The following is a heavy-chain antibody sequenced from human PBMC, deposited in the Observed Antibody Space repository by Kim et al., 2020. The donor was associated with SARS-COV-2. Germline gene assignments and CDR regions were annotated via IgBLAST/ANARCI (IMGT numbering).Heavy chain of an antibody. J-gene: IGHJ5*02. V-gene: IGHV3-23*01. CDR1: GFSFSTYA. CDR2: ISASGGTT. Sequence: GGSLRLSCAASGFSFSTYAMTWVRQAPGKGLEWVSAISASGGTTYYADSVKGRFTISRDNSKNTLYLQMNGLRAEDTAIYYCAKDPLYTLVTAIFRWFDPWGQGTLVTVSS. D-gene: IGHD2-21*02. CDR3: AKDPLYTLVTAIFRWFDP.